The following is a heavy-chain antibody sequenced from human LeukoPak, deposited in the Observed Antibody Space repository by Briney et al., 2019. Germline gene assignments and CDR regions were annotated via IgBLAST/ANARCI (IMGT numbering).Heavy chain of an antibody. Sequence: PSETLSLTCTVSGGSISSSSYYWGWIRQPPGKGLEWIGSIYYSGSTYYNPSLKSRVTISVDTSKNQFSLKLSSVTAADTAVYYCARHSIVGAAYYNYGMDVWGQGTTVTVSS. J-gene: IGHJ6*02. CDR3: ARHSIVGAAYYNYGMDV. CDR1: GGSISSSSYY. CDR2: IYYSGST. V-gene: IGHV4-39*01. D-gene: IGHD1-26*01.